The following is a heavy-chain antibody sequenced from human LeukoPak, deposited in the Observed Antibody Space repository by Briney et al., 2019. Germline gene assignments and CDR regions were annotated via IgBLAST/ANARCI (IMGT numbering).Heavy chain of an antibody. CDR3: ARSDYGSGNYYWSLDY. J-gene: IGHJ4*02. D-gene: IGHD3-10*01. Sequence: SETLSLTCGVYGVSISGDYWSWIRQPPGKGLEWIAEIHHSGSANYNPSLKSRVTISVDTSKNQFSLKLTSVTAADTAVYYCARSDYGSGNYYWSLDYWGQGTLVTVSS. CDR2: IHHSGSA. CDR1: GVSISGDY. V-gene: IGHV4-34*01.